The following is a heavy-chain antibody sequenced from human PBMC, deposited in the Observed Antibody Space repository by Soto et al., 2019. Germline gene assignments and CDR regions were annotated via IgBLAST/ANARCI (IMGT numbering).Heavy chain of an antibody. CDR1: GFTFSSYG. D-gene: IGHD3-3*01. CDR2: IWYDGSNK. V-gene: IGHV3-33*01. CDR3: ARGGGYDFWSGEYYYGMDV. Sequence: GGSLRLSCAASGFTFSSYGMHWVRQAPGKGLEWVAVIWYDGSNKYYADSVKGRFTISRDNSKNTLYLQMNSLRAEDTAVYYCARGGGYDFWSGEYYYGMDVWGQGTTVTVSS. J-gene: IGHJ6*02.